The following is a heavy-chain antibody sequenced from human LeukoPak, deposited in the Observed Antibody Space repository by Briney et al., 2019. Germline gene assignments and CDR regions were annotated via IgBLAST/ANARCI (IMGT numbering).Heavy chain of an antibody. CDR2: IYWDDDK. CDR1: GFSLSTSGVG. V-gene: IGHV2-5*02. D-gene: IGHD5-24*01. CDR3: AHRGDVEMAFN. J-gene: IGHJ4*02. Sequence: SGPTLVKPTQTLTLTCTFSGFSLSTSGVGVGWIRQPPGKALEWLALIYWDDDKRYSPSLKSRLAITKDTSKNQVVLTMTNMGPVDTATYYCAHRGDVEMAFNWGQGTLVTVSS.